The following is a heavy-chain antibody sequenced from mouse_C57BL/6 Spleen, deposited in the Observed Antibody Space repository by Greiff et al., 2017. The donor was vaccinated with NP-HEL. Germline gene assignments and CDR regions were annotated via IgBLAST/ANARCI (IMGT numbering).Heavy chain of an antibody. CDR3: ARHDLRY. D-gene: IGHD1-1*01. V-gene: IGHV5-6*01. Sequence: EVQLVESGGDLVKPGGSLKLSCAASGFTFSSYGMSWVRQTPDKRLEWVATISSGGSYTYYPDSVKGRFTISRDNAKNTLYLQMSSLKSEDTAMYYCARHDLRYWGTGTTVTVSS. J-gene: IGHJ1*03. CDR2: ISSGGSYT. CDR1: GFTFSSYG.